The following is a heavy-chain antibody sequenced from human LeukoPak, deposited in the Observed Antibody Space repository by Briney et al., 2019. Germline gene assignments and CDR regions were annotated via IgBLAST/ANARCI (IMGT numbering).Heavy chain of an antibody. CDR3: AREDSSGWKRNYYYYGMDV. CDR2: IYPGDSDT. Sequence: GESLKISCKGSGYSFTSYWIGWVRQMPGKGLGWMGIIYPGDSDTRYSPSFQGQVTISADKSISTAYLQWSSLKASDTAMYYCAREDSSGWKRNYYYYGMDVWGQGTTVTVSS. D-gene: IGHD6-19*01. CDR1: GYSFTSYW. V-gene: IGHV5-51*01. J-gene: IGHJ6*02.